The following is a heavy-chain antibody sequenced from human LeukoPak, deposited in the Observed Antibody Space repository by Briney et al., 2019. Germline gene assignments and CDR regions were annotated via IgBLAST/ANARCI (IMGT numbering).Heavy chain of an antibody. D-gene: IGHD2/OR15-2a*01. J-gene: IGHJ5*02. CDR3: AGVRSTSSRWLDP. CDR2: LYSDGTT. V-gene: IGHV3-53*01. CDR1: GFSVSSNF. Sequence: GGSLRLSCAASGFSVSSNFMIWVRQAPGKGLEWVSVLYSDGTTYYADSVKGRFTISRGNSKETLYLQMNSLTAEDSAVYYCAGVRSTSSRWLDPWGQGTLVTVSS.